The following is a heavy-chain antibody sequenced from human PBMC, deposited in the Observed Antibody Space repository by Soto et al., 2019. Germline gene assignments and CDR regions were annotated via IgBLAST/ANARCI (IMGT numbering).Heavy chain of an antibody. J-gene: IGHJ4*02. Sequence: QVQLVQSGAEVKKPGASVKVSCKASGYTFTSYGIIWVRQAPGQGLEWMGWISAYNGNTNYAQKLQGRVTMTTDTSTSTAYMELRSLRSDDTAVYYCARDRPEKYYDFWSGYENRDYWGQGTLVTVSS. CDR1: GYTFTSYG. CDR2: ISAYNGNT. V-gene: IGHV1-18*01. D-gene: IGHD3-3*01. CDR3: ARDRPEKYYDFWSGYENRDY.